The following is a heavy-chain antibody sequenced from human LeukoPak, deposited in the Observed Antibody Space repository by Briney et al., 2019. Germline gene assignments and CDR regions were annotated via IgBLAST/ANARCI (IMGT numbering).Heavy chain of an antibody. CDR2: IYPTDSDA. V-gene: IGHV5-51*01. CDR3: GASPSPTGTERYY. D-gene: IGHD1-1*01. J-gene: IGHJ4*02. CDR1: GYTFTTYW. Sequence: GESLKISCKGSGYTFTTYWIGWVRQMPGKDLEWMGIIYPTDSDARYSPSFQGQVTISVDKSISTVYLQWNSLKASDSAMYYCGASPSPTGTERYYWGQGTLVTVSS.